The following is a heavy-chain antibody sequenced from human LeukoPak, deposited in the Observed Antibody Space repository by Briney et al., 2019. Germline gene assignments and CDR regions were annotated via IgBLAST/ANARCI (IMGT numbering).Heavy chain of an antibody. Sequence: SETLPLTCTVSGGSISSYYWSWIRQPPGKGLEWIGYIYYSGSTNYNPSLKSRVTISVDTSKNQFSLKLSSVTAADTAVYYCARERFVYSYGYWTIDYWGQGTLVTVSS. CDR2: IYYSGST. CDR3: ARERFVYSYGYWTIDY. D-gene: IGHD5-18*01. CDR1: GGSISSYY. J-gene: IGHJ4*02. V-gene: IGHV4-59*01.